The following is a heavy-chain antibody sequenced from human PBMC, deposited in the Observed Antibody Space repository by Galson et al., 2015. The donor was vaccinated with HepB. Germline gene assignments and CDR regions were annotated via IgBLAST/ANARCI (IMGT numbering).Heavy chain of an antibody. J-gene: IGHJ4*02. Sequence: SVKVSCKASGFTFTSSAVQWVRQARGQRLEWIGWIVVGSGNTNYAQKFQERVTITRDMSTSTAYMELSSLRSEDTAVYYCAADPYYYDSSGYLASDYWGQGTLVTVSS. CDR2: IVVGSGNT. D-gene: IGHD3-22*01. V-gene: IGHV1-58*01. CDR1: GFTFTSSA. CDR3: AADPYYYDSSGYLASDY.